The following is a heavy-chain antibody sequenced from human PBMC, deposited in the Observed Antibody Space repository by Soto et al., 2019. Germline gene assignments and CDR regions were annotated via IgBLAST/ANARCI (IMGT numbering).Heavy chain of an antibody. J-gene: IGHJ4*02. Sequence: WTWIRQPPGKGLEWIGYTHYSGSTDYNSYLKSRVTISVDMSKNQVSLKLTSVTAADTAVYYCARDNGDYVYDYWGQGTLVTVSS. V-gene: IGHV4-59*01. D-gene: IGHD4-17*01. CDR3: ARDNGDYVYDY. CDR2: THYSGST.